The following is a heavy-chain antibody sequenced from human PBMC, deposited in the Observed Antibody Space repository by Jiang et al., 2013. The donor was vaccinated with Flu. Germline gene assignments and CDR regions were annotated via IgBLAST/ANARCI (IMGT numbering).Heavy chain of an antibody. J-gene: IGHJ3*02. CDR1: GYSFTSYW. CDR3: ASRGDGYNYLDAFDI. D-gene: IGHD5-24*01. V-gene: IGHV5-51*01. Sequence: SLKISCKGSGYSFTSYWIGWVRQMPGKGLEWMGIIYPGDSDTRYSPSFQGQVTISADKSISTAYLQWSSLKASDTAMYYCASRGDGYNYLDAFDIWGQGTMVTVSS. CDR2: IYPGDSDT.